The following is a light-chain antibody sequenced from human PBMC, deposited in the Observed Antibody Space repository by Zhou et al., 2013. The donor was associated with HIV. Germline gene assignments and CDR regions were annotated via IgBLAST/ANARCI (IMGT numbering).Light chain of an antibody. CDR3: QQSDSTPIT. CDR1: QRISSF. Sequence: DIQMTQSPSSLSASVGDRVTITCRASQRISSFLNWFQQKPGKAPNLLIFAASSLQSGVPSRFSGSGSGTDFTLTISSLQPEDCGTYYCQQSDSTPITFGQGTRLQIK. V-gene: IGKV1-39*01. CDR2: AAS. J-gene: IGKJ5*01.